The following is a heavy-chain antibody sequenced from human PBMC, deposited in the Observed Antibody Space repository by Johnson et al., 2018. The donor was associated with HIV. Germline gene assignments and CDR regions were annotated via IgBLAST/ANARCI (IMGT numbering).Heavy chain of an antibody. CDR3: ARDGRGEQLVDQGDAFDI. CDR2: IRYDGSDK. J-gene: IGHJ3*02. Sequence: VQLVESGGGVVQPGRSLRLSCAASGFTFSSYAMHWVRQAPGKGLEWVAFIRYDGSDKYYADSVKGRFTISRDSSKNTLYLQMNSLRAEDTALYFCARDGRGEQLVDQGDAFDIWGQGTMVTVSS. CDR1: GFTFSSYA. D-gene: IGHD6-6*01. V-gene: IGHV3-30*04.